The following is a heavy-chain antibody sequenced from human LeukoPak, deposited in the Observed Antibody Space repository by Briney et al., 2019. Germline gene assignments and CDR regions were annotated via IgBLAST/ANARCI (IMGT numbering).Heavy chain of an antibody. CDR1: GGSISSYY. J-gene: IGHJ4*02. D-gene: IGHD5-18*01. Sequence: SETLSLTCTVSGGSISSYYCSWIRQPPGKGLEWIGYIYYSGSTNYNPSLKSRVTISVDTSKNQFSLKLSSVTAADTAVYYCARRGSYGSLDYWGQGTMVTISS. CDR3: ARRGSYGSLDY. V-gene: IGHV4-59*08. CDR2: IYYSGST.